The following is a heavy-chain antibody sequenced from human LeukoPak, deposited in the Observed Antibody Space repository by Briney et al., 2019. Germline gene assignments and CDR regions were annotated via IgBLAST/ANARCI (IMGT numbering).Heavy chain of an antibody. CDR2: ISSSGSSI. J-gene: IGHJ4*02. Sequence: GGSLRLSCAASGFTFSDYYMIWIRQAPGKGLKWLSYISSSGSSIYYADSVKGRFTISRDNAKNSLYLQMNSLRAEDTAVYYCARDRGSYPPRYFDYWGQGTLVTVSS. CDR1: GFTFSDYY. D-gene: IGHD1-26*01. V-gene: IGHV3-11*04. CDR3: ARDRGSYPPRYFDY.